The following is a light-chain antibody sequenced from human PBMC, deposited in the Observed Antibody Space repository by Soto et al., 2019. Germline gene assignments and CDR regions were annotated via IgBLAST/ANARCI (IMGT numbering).Light chain of an antibody. Sequence: DIQMTQSPSSLSASVGDRVTITCRASQSISSYLNWYQQKPGNAPELLIYAASTLQSGVPSRFSGSGSGTDFTLTISCLQSEDFATYYCQQYYSFPLTFGGGTKVDI. CDR2: AAS. CDR3: QQYYSFPLT. V-gene: IGKV1-39*01. CDR1: QSISSY. J-gene: IGKJ4*01.